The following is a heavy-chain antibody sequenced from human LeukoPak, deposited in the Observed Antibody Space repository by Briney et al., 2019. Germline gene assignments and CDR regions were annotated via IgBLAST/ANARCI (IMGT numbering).Heavy chain of an antibody. Sequence: SETLSLTCAVYGGSFSGYYWSWIRQPPGKGLEWIGEINHSGSTNYNPSLKSRVTISVDTSKNQFSLKLSSVTAADTAVYYCARMSYLGGFDYWGQGTLVTVSS. V-gene: IGHV4-34*01. D-gene: IGHD3-16*02. CDR1: GGSFSGYY. CDR2: INHSGST. CDR3: ARMSYLGGFDY. J-gene: IGHJ4*02.